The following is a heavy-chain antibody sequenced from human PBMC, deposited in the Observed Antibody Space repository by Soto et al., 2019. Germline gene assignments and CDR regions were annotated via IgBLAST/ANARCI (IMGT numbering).Heavy chain of an antibody. Sequence: PGGSLRLSCAASGFTSSSYAMHWVRQTTGKGLEWVAVISYDGSNKYYADSVKGRFTISRDNSKNTLYLQMNSLRAEDTAVYYCASERAPWNSPWKQLVIVYFQHWGQGTLVTVSS. CDR3: ASERAPWNSPWKQLVIVYFQH. V-gene: IGHV3-30-3*01. CDR1: GFTSSSYA. J-gene: IGHJ1*01. CDR2: ISYDGSNK. D-gene: IGHD6-13*01.